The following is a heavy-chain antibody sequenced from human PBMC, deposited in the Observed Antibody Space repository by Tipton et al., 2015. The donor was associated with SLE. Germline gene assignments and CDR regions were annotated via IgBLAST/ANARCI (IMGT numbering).Heavy chain of an antibody. CDR2: IYYSGST. CDR3: ARKGYYDSSGYFDY. V-gene: IGHV4-39*07. Sequence: TLSLTCTVSGGSISSSSYYWGWIRQPPGKGLEWIGSIYYSGSTYYNPSLKSRVTISVDTSKNQFSLKLSSVTAADTAVYYCARKGYYDSSGYFDYWGQGTLVTVSP. J-gene: IGHJ4*02. D-gene: IGHD3-22*01. CDR1: GGSISSSSYY.